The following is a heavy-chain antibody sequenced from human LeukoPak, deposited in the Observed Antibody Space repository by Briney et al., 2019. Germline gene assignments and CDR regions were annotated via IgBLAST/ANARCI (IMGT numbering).Heavy chain of an antibody. CDR1: GFTFSSYW. CDR2: IKQDGSEK. V-gene: IGHV3-7*01. J-gene: IGHJ6*02. D-gene: IGHD2-15*01. CDR3: ARLLLGYYYYGMDV. Sequence: PGGSLRLSCAASGFTFSSYWVSWVRQAPGKGLEWVANIKQDGSEKYYVDSVKGRFTISRDNAKNSLYLQMNSLRAEDTAVYYCARLLLGYYYYGMDVWGQGTSVTVSS.